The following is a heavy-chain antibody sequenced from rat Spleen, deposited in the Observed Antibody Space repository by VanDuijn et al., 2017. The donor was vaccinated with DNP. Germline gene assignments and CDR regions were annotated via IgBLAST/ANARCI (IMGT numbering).Heavy chain of an antibody. CDR1: GFTFSAYY. CDR2: IGSPAYAP. Sequence: EVQLVESGGDLVQPGRSLKLSCAASGFTFSAYYMAWVRQAPAKGLEWVAYIGSPAYAPYYACSVKGRFTISRDNAKSTLHLQMNSLRSEDMATYYCVRWNSGHFDYWGQGVMVTVSS. CDR3: VRWNSGHFDY. D-gene: IGHD4-3*01. V-gene: IGHV5-22*01. J-gene: IGHJ2*01.